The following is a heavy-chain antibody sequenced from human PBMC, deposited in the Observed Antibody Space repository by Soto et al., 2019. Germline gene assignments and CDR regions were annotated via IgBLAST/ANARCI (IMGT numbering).Heavy chain of an antibody. CDR1: GYTFTSYG. CDR2: INAANGDT. Sequence: ASVKVSCKASGYTFTSYGIHWVSQVPGQRLEWMGWINAANGDTKYSPKFQGRVTITRDTSASTAYMELSSLRSEDTAVYYCVRRHVSATGIDWFGPWGQGTLVTGSS. D-gene: IGHD6-13*01. CDR3: VRRHVSATGIDWFGP. J-gene: IGHJ5*02. V-gene: IGHV1-3*01.